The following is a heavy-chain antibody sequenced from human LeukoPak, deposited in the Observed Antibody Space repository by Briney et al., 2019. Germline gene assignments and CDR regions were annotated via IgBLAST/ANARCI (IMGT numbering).Heavy chain of an antibody. V-gene: IGHV3-15*01. J-gene: IGHJ4*02. CDR3: TTGSHKYYDFWSGYYRRGY. Sequence: GGSLRLSCAASGFTFSNAWMSWVRQAPGKGLEWVGRIKSKTDGGTTDYAATVKGRFTISRDDSKNTLYLQMNSLKTEDTAVYYCTTGSHKYYDFWSGYYRRGYWGQGTLVTVSS. CDR2: IKSKTDGGTT. CDR1: GFTFSNAW. D-gene: IGHD3-3*01.